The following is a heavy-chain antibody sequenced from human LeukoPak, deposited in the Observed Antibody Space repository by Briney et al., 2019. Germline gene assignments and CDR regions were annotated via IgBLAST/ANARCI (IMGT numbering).Heavy chain of an antibody. CDR3: TWVGPRYYFDY. J-gene: IGHJ4*02. CDR1: GFTFNHAR. Sequence: GGSLRLSCAASGFTFNHARMSWVRQAPGKGLEWLGRIKSKTNGGTTDYAAPVKGRFTISRDDSKNTLYLQINSLKTEDTAVYYCTWVGPRYYFDYWGQGTLVTVSS. CDR2: IKSKTNGGTT. D-gene: IGHD1-26*01. V-gene: IGHV3-15*01.